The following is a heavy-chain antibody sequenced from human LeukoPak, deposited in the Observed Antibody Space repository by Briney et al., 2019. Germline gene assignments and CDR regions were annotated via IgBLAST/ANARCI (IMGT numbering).Heavy chain of an antibody. CDR2: IYTSGST. V-gene: IGHV4-61*02. J-gene: IGHJ4*02. CDR3: ARELGENYDFWSGYYTLDY. CDR1: GGSISSSSYY. D-gene: IGHD3-3*01. Sequence: PSETLSLTCTVSGGSISSSSYYWSWIRQPAGKGLEWIGRIYTSGSTNYNPSLKSRVTISVDTSKNQFSLKLSSVTAADTAVYYCARELGENYDFWSGYYTLDYWGQGTLVTVSS.